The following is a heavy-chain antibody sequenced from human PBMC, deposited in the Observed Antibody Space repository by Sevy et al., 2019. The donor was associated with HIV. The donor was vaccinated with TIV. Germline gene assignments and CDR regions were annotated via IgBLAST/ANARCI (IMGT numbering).Heavy chain of an antibody. D-gene: IGHD5-12*01. CDR1: GFTLSNYD. J-gene: IGHJ4*02. V-gene: IGHV3-30*02. CDR3: AKRGSKSGYALGY. Sequence: GGSLRLSCIESGFTLSNYDIHWVRQAAGKGLEWVAFIQYDGSIQYYADSVKVRFTISRDNSKNTLYLQMNSLIPEDMAIYYWAKRGSKSGYALGYWGQGTLVTVSS. CDR2: IQYDGSIQ.